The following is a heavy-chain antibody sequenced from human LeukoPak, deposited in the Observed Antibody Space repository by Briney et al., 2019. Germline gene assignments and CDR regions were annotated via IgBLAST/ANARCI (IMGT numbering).Heavy chain of an antibody. CDR1: GFTFSSYW. V-gene: IGHV3-7*01. D-gene: IGHD3-10*02. CDR3: TRDVHDY. Sequence: PGGSLRLSCAASGFTFSSYWMSWVRQAPGKGLEWVATIKEDGSDKYYVDSVKGRFSISRDNAENSLSLQMNSLRAEDTAVYYCTRDVHDYWGQGTLVTVSS. J-gene: IGHJ4*02. CDR2: IKEDGSDK.